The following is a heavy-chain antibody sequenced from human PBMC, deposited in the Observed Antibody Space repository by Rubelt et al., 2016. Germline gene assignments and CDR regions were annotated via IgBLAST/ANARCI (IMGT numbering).Heavy chain of an antibody. D-gene: IGHD4-23*01. V-gene: IGHV5-51*01. J-gene: IGHJ5*02. CDR1: GYSSSTYW. CDR2: IDPGDSDT. Sequence: EVQLVQSGAEVKKPGESLKISCQGTGYSSSTYWINWLRQMPGKGLEWMGVIDPGDSDTRYCPSSQGRAPTSADKSTNTAYRQWGSRSASDTAMYYCARHAGDGGNSEDWFDPWGQGTLVTVSS. CDR3: ARHAGDGGNSEDWFDP.